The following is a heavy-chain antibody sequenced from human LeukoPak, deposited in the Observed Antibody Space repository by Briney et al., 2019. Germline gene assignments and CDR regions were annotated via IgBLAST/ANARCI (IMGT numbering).Heavy chain of an antibody. J-gene: IGHJ6*02. CDR2: IIPILGIA. CDR3: SRDLCSGGSCYVTYGMDV. D-gene: IGHD2-15*01. V-gene: IGHV1-69*04. Sequence: VSCKXSGGTFSSYAISWVRQAPGQGLEWMGRIIPILGIANYAQKFQGRVTITADKSTSTAYMELSSLRSEDTAVYYCSRDLCSGGSCYVTYGMDVWGQXTXXXXSS. CDR1: GGTFSSYA.